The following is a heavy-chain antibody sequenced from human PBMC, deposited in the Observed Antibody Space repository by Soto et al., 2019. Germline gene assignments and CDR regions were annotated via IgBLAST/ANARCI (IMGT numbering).Heavy chain of an antibody. CDR2: IYSGGST. J-gene: IGHJ5*02. Sequence: EVQLVESGGGLVQPGGSLRLSCAASGFTVSSSYMSWVRQAPGKGLEWVSVIYSGGSTSYADSVKGRFTISRDNSKNTLSLQMNSLRAEDTAVCYCARGYCGSSASCFGAWFDPWGQGTLVTGSS. CDR1: GFTVSSSY. V-gene: IGHV3-66*01. D-gene: IGHD2-2*01. CDR3: ARGYCGSSASCFGAWFDP.